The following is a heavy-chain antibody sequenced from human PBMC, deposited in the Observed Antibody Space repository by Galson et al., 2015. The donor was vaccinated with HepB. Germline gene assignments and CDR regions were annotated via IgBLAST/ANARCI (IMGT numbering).Heavy chain of an antibody. CDR1: GGTFSSYA. CDR2: IIPIFGTA. CDR3: ASEAQIVVVPAAIREWYFDL. Sequence: SVKVSCKASGGTFSSYAISWVRQAPGQGLEWMGGIIPIFGTANYAQKFQGRVTITADESTSTAYMELSSLRSEDTAVYYCASEAQIVVVPAAIREWYFDLWGRGTLVTVSS. V-gene: IGHV1-69*13. J-gene: IGHJ2*01. D-gene: IGHD2-2*02.